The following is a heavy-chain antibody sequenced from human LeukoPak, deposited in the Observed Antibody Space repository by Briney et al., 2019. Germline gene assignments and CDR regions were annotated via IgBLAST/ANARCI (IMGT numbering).Heavy chain of an antibody. J-gene: IGHJ5*02. CDR2: ISNGKT. V-gene: IGHV3-23*01. D-gene: IGHD2-21*02. Sequence: GGSLRLSCAASGFPFSSHAMSWVRQPPGKGLEWVSAISNGKTYYADSVRSRFTISRDDSKNTVSLQMNSLRDKDTALYYCVREAGYCASVCLKSNWFDPWGQGTLVTVSS. CDR1: GFPFSSHA. CDR3: VREAGYCASVCLKSNWFDP.